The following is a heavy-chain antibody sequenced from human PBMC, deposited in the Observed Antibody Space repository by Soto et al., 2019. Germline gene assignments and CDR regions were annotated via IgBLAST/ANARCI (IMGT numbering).Heavy chain of an antibody. CDR2: IIPILGIA. D-gene: IGHD1-26*01. J-gene: IGHJ6*03. CDR3: ARDVGDYYYYYYMDV. V-gene: IGHV1-69*04. CDR1: GGTFSSYT. Sequence: VASVKVSCKASGGTFSSYTIGWVRQAPGQGLEWMGRIIPILGIANYAQKFQGRVTITADKSTSTAYMELSSLRSEDTAVYYCARDVGDYYYYYYMDVWGKGTTVTVSS.